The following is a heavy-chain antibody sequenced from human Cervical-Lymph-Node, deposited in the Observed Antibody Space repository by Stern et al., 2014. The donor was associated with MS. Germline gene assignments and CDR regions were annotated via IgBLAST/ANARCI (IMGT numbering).Heavy chain of an antibody. Sequence: VQLVESGAEVKKPGESLKISCKGSGYSFASNWIGWVRQMPGKGLEWMGLIYPGDSDTRYSPSFQGQVTISADKSTSTAYLQWSSLKASDTAMYYCARHEQAEEWLVPGGFDYWGQGTLVTVSS. J-gene: IGHJ4*02. CDR2: IYPGDSDT. V-gene: IGHV5-51*01. CDR3: ARHEQAEEWLVPGGFDY. D-gene: IGHD6-19*01. CDR1: GYSFASNW.